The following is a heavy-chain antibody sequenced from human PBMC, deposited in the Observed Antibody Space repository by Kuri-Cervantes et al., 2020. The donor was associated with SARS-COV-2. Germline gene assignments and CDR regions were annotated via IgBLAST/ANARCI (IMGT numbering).Heavy chain of an antibody. V-gene: IGHV4-39*07. CDR2: IYYSGST. Sequence: GSLRLSCTVSGGSISSSSYYWGWIRQPPGKGLEWIGSIYYSGSTYYNPSLKSRVTISVDTSKNQFSLKLSSVTAADTAVYYCARYGPPRYYFDYWGRGTLVTVSS. J-gene: IGHJ4*02. CDR1: GGSISSSSYY. CDR3: ARYGPPRYYFDY. D-gene: IGHD4-17*01.